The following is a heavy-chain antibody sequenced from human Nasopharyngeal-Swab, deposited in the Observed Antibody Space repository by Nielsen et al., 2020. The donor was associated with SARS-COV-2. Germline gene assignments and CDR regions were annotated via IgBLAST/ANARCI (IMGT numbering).Heavy chain of an antibody. V-gene: IGHV1-69*10. CDR3: ARGNDYSYYMDV. J-gene: IGHJ6*03. CDR1: GGTFSSYA. CDR2: IIPILGIA. Sequence: KISCAASGGTFSSYAISWVRQAPGQGLEWMGGIIPILGIANYAQKFQGRVTITADKSTSTAYMELSSLRSEDTAVYYCARGNDYSYYMDVWGKGTTVTVSS. D-gene: IGHD2-8*01.